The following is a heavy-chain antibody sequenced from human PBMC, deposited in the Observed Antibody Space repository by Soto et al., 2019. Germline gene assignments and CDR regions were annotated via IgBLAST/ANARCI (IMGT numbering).Heavy chain of an antibody. CDR2: ISGVRDYI. CDR1: GFTFSYYP. D-gene: IGHD3-10*01. Sequence: LRLSCAASGFTFSYYPLHWVRRAPGKGLEWVSSISGVRDYIRYADSVKGRFAISRDNAKTSLYLQMNSLTAEDTAVYYCAREGVHNYTEYYFDYWGQGTLVTVSS. CDR3: AREGVHNYTEYYFDY. V-gene: IGHV3-21*06. J-gene: IGHJ4*02.